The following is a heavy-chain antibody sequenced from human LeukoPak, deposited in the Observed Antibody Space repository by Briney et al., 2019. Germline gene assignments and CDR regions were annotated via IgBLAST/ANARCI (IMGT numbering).Heavy chain of an antibody. D-gene: IGHD3-9*01. Sequence: GGSLRLSCAASGFTFSSYAMHWVRQAPGKGLEWVAVISYDGSNKYYADSVKGRFTISRDNSKNTLYLQMNSLRAEDTAVYYCANEPILRYFDRAARGYWGQGTLVTVSS. CDR3: ANEPILRYFDRAARGY. J-gene: IGHJ4*02. V-gene: IGHV3-30-3*02. CDR1: GFTFSSYA. CDR2: ISYDGSNK.